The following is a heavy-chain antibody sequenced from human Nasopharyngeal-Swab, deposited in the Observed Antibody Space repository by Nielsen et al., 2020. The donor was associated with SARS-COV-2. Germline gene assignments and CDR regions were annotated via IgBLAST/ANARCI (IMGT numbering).Heavy chain of an antibody. J-gene: IGHJ4*02. V-gene: IGHV3-53*01. CDR3: ARDGAAAGNFDY. Sequence: GESLKISCAASGFTVSSNYMSWVRQAPGKGLEWVSVIYSGGSTYYADSVKGRFTISRDNSKNTLYLQMNSLRADDTAVYYCARDGAAAGNFDYWGQGTLVTVSS. CDR1: GFTVSSNY. CDR2: IYSGGST. D-gene: IGHD6-13*01.